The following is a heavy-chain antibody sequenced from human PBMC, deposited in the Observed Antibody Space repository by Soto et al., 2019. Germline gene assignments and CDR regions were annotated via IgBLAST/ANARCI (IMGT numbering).Heavy chain of an antibody. CDR1: GFNIVGYG. CDR3: ARGLCRDCSAAGRYFDC. D-gene: IGHD2-21*01. Sequence: AGGSLRLSCEASGFNIVGYGMTWARQAPGKGLEWISYITRSGSVVHYADSVKGRFTISRDNAKNSLYLQMNSLRHEDTATYYCARGLCRDCSAAGRYFDCWGQGTLVTVSS. V-gene: IGHV3-48*02. CDR2: ITRSGSVV. J-gene: IGHJ4*02.